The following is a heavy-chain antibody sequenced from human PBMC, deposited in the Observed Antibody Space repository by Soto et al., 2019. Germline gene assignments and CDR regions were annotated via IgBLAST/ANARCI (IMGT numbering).Heavy chain of an antibody. J-gene: IGHJ4*02. D-gene: IGHD3-16*01. CDR3: ARDKITFGGVMFYFDY. CDR1: DGSISRSTFY. CDR2: IHYSGST. Sequence: PSETLSLTCTVSDGSISRSTFYWGWIRQPPGKGLEWIGSIHYSGSTYYNPSLKSRVTISVDTSKNQFSLKLSSVTAADTAVYYCARDKITFGGVMFYFDYWGQGTLVTVSS. V-gene: IGHV4-39*07.